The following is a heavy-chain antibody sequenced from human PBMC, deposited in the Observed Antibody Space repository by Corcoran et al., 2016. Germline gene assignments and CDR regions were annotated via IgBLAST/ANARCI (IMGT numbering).Heavy chain of an antibody. J-gene: IGHJ6*02. V-gene: IGHV1-18*01. CDR1: GYTFTGYD. CDR2: ISTYNGNT. CDR3: ARGSSSGIYGMDV. D-gene: IGHD3-10*01. Sequence: QVQLVQSGAEVKKPGASVKVSCKASGYTFTGYDISWVRQAPGQGLEWVGWISTYNGNTNYVEKLQGRVTMTTDTSTSTAYMELRSLRSDDTDVYYCARGSSSGIYGMDVWGQGTTVTVSS.